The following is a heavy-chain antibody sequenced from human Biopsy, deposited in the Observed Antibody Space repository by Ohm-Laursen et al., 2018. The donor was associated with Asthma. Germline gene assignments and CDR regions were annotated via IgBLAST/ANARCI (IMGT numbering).Heavy chain of an antibody. Sequence: PSETLSLTCPVSGGSISSGDYSWSWIRQPPGKGLEWIGFISPSGNTSYSPSLKSRLTISVDRSKNQFSLRLSSVTAADTAMYYCARDYGDYVWRAFDIWGQGTMVTVSS. CDR3: ARDYGDYVWRAFDI. CDR2: ISPSGNT. CDR1: GGSISSGDYS. D-gene: IGHD4-17*01. J-gene: IGHJ3*02. V-gene: IGHV4-30-2*01.